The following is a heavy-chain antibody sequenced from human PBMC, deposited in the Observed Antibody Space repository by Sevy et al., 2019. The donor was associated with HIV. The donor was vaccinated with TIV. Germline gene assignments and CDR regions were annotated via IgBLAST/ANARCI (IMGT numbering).Heavy chain of an antibody. D-gene: IGHD3-22*01. V-gene: IGHV1-2*02. CDR1: GYTFTGYY. Sequence: ASVKVSCKASGYTFTGYYMHWVRQAPGQGLEWMGWINPNSGGTNYAQKFQGRVTMTRDTSISTAYMELSRLRSDDTAVYYCARVDTALVRYYGSSGYEYFQHWGQGTLVTVSS. CDR2: INPNSGGT. CDR3: ARVDTALVRYYGSSGYEYFQH. J-gene: IGHJ1*01.